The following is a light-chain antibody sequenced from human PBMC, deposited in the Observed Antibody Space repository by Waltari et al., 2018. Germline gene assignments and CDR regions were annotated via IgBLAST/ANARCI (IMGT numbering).Light chain of an antibody. CDR2: DVT. CDR1: TSDVGVYNY. J-gene: IGLJ3*02. CDR3: CSFAGTYTWV. V-gene: IGLV2-11*01. Sequence: SALTQPRSVSGSPGQSVTISCTGTTSDVGVYNYVSWYQHHPGKAPKLMIFDVTQRPSGVPDRFSGSKSANTASLTISGLQAEDEADYYCCSFAGTYTWVFGGGTKVTVL.